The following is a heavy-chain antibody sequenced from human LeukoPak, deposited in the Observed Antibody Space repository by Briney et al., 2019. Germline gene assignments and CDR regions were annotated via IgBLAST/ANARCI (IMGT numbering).Heavy chain of an antibody. CDR3: AVDVSGRHDAFDI. CDR1: GGTFSSYA. CDR2: IIPIFGTA. V-gene: IGHV1-69*06. Sequence: ASVKVSCKASGGTFSSYAIGWVRQAPGQGLEWMGGIIPIFGTANYAQKFRGRVTITADKSTSTAYMELSSLRSEDTAVFYCAVDVSGRHDAFDIWGQGTMVTVSS. J-gene: IGHJ3*02. D-gene: IGHD3-16*01.